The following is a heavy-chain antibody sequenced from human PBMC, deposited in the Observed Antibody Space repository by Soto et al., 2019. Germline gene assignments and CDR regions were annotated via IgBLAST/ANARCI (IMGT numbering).Heavy chain of an antibody. V-gene: IGHV4-30-4*01. D-gene: IGHD4-17*01. CDR2: IYYSGST. Sequence: PSQTLSLTCSVFGGSISSGDYYWSWIRQPPGKGLEWIGYIYYSGSTYYNPSLKSRVTISVDTSKNQFSLKLSSVTAADTAVYYCARDYTVTTNYYYYGMDVWGQGTTVTVSS. CDR1: GGSISSGDYY. J-gene: IGHJ6*02. CDR3: ARDYTVTTNYYYYGMDV.